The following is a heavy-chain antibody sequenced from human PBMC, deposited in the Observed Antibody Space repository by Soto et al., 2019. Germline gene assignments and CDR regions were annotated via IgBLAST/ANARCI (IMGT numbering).Heavy chain of an antibody. V-gene: IGHV4-34*01. CDR1: GGSFSGYY. Sequence: QVQLQQWGAGLLKPSETLSLTCAVYGGSFSGYYWSWIRQPPGKGLEWIGEINHSGSTNYNPSLKSRVTISVDTSKNQFSLKLSSVTAADTAVYYCARGRYCSSTSCYAGGFMGYWGQGTLVTVSS. J-gene: IGHJ4*02. D-gene: IGHD2-2*01. CDR3: ARGRYCSSTSCYAGGFMGY. CDR2: INHSGST.